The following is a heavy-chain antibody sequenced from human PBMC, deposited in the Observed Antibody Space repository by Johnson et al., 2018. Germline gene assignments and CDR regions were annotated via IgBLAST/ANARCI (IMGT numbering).Heavy chain of an antibody. D-gene: IGHD5-18*01. Sequence: VQLVQSGGGLVQPGGSLRLSCAASGFTVSSNYMSWVRQAPGKGLVWVSRINSDGSTTNYADSVKGRFTISRDNAKNTLYLQMNSLRAEDTAVYYCAVDTALVTHYYGMDVWGQGTTVTVS. V-gene: IGHV3-74*02. CDR3: AVDTALVTHYYGMDV. CDR2: INSDGSTT. CDR1: GFTVSSNY. J-gene: IGHJ6*02.